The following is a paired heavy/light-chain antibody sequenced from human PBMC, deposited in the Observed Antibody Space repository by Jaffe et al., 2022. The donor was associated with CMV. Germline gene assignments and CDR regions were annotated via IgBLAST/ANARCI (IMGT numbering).Heavy chain of an antibody. CDR2: IYYSGTT. Sequence: QMQLRESGPGLVKPSENLSLTCTVSGGSTGDPDYYWGWIRQPPGKGLEWIGTIYYSGTTQYNPSLRSRVTLSIDTSQSQFSLRLTSVTAADTAIYYCTGRDGYSWKSPGDFDVWGRGSLVTVSS. J-gene: IGHJ2*01. D-gene: IGHD4-4*01. CDR3: TGRDGYSWKSPGDFDV. V-gene: IGHV4-39*01. CDR1: GGSTGDPDYY.
Light chain of an antibody. CDR1: ISNLGSNY. J-gene: IGLJ3*02. Sequence: QSVLTQPPSASGTPGQRVTISCSGSISNLGSNYLYWYQQVPGRAPKLLIYRNEERPLGVPDRFFASKSGTSASLAISGLRAEDEAVYHCATWDGSLDTWVFGGGTTLTVL. CDR2: RNE. CDR3: ATWDGSLDTWV. V-gene: IGLV1-47*01.